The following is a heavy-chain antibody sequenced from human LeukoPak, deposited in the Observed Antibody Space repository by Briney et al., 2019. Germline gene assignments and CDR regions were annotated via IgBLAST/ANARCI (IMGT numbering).Heavy chain of an antibody. V-gene: IGHV3-9*03. D-gene: IGHD4-23*01. CDR2: ISWNSGSM. Sequence: PGRSLRLSCAASGFTFDDYAMHWVRQAPGKGLEWVSGISWNSGSMMYADSVKGRFTISRDNAKNSLYLQMNSLRAEDMALYYCAKDIYGGNSFAWNFDYWGQGTLVTVSS. CDR1: GFTFDDYA. CDR3: AKDIYGGNSFAWNFDY. J-gene: IGHJ4*02.